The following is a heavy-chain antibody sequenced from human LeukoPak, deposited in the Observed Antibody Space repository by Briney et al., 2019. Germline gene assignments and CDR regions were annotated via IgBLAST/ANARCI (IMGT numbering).Heavy chain of an antibody. CDR1: GGSISSSSYY. CDR3: ARPDYYDSSGVDY. CDR2: IYYSGST. D-gene: IGHD3-22*01. J-gene: IGHJ4*02. Sequence: SETLSLTCTVSGGSISSSSYYWGWIRQPPGKGLEWIGSIYYSGSTYYNPSLKSRVTISVDTSKNQFSLKLSSVTAADTAVYYCARPDYYDSSGVDYWGQGTLVTVSS. V-gene: IGHV4-39*01.